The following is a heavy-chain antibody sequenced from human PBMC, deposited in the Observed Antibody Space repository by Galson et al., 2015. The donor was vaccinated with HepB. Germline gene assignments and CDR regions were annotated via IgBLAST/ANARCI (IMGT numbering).Heavy chain of an antibody. CDR2: ISPNSGGA. CDR3: AREVGDYDTFSGYIGGFGMDV. Sequence: SVKVSCKASGYIFSDSYVHWMRQAPGQGLEWMGRISPNSGGAKYAQKFLGRVIMTRDMSITTAYMELSRLRSDDTAVYYCAREVGDYDTFSGYIGGFGMDVWGQGTTVTVSS. CDR1: GYIFSDSY. D-gene: IGHD3-9*01. V-gene: IGHV1-2*06. J-gene: IGHJ6*02.